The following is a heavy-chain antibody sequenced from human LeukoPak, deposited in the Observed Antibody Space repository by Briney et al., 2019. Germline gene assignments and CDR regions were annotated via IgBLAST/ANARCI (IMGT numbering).Heavy chain of an antibody. CDR1: GFTFSSYA. V-gene: IGHV3-23*01. J-gene: IGHJ4*02. CDR2: ISGSGGST. D-gene: IGHD2-21*02. CDR3: AKDLSVGVVVTATPYFDY. Sequence: SGGSLRLSCAASGFTFSSYAMSWVRQAPGKGLEWVSVISGSGGSTYHADSVKGRFTISRDNSKNTLYLQMDSLRAGDTAIYYCAKDLSVGVVVTATPYFDYWGQGTLVTVSS.